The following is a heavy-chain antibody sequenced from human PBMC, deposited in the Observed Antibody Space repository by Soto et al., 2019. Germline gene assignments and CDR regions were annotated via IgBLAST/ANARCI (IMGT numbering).Heavy chain of an antibody. Sequence: PSQTLSLTCVISGDSVSSNSAAWNWIRQSPSRGLEWLGKTYYRSKWYYDYAVSVESRITFNPDTSKNQFSLHLNSVTPEDTAVYYCARYSSPLGQYPFDIWGQGTMVTVSS. CDR3: ARYSSPLGQYPFDI. D-gene: IGHD6-13*01. J-gene: IGHJ3*02. CDR2: TYYRSKWYY. CDR1: GDSVSSNSAA. V-gene: IGHV6-1*01.